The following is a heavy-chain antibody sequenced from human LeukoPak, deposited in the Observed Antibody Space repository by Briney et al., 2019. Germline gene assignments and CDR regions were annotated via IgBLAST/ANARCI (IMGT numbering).Heavy chain of an antibody. CDR2: IYYSGST. D-gene: IGHD3-3*01. CDR3: ARGEIGGTFLSVVNWFDP. J-gene: IGHJ5*02. V-gene: IGHV4-39*07. Sequence: SETLSLTCTVSGGSISSSSYYWGWIRQPPGKGLEWIGSIYYSGSTYYNPSLKGRVTISVDTSKNQFSLKLSSVTAADTAVYYCARGEIGGTFLSVVNWFDPWGQGTLVTVSS. CDR1: GGSISSSSYY.